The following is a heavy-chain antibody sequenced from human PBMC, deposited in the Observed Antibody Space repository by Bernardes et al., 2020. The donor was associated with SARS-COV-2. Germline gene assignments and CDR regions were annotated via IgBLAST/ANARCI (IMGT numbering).Heavy chain of an antibody. J-gene: IGHJ6*02. CDR1: GFTFSSYD. D-gene: IGHD1-1*01. CDR3: AREGTTGTTLYYGMDV. CDR2: IGTAGDT. V-gene: IGHV3-13*01. Sequence: VGSLRLSCAASGFTFSSYDMHWVRQATGKGLEWVSAIGTAGDTYYPGSVKGRFTISRENAKNSLYLQMNSLRAGDTAVYYCAREGTTGTTLYYGMDVWGQGTTVTVSS.